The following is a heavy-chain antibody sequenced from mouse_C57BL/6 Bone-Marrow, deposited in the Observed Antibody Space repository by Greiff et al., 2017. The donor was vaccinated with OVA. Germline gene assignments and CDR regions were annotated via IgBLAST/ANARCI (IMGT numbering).Heavy chain of an antibody. V-gene: IGHV1-64*01. CDR1: GYTFTSYW. CDR3: ASETTVLAR. CDR2: IHPNSGST. D-gene: IGHD1-1*01. J-gene: IGHJ2*01. Sequence: QVQLQQPGAELVKPGASVKLSCKASGYTFTSYWMHWVKQRPGQGLEWIGMIHPNSGSTNYNEKFKSKATLTVDKSSSTAYMQRTSLTSEDSALYYCASETTVLARWGEGTPLTVSP.